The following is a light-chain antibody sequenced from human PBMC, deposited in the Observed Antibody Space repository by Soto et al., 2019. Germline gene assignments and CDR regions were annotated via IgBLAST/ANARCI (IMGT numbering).Light chain of an antibody. J-gene: IGKJ4*01. CDR2: GAW. V-gene: IGKV3-20*01. CDR3: QHFDDSLI. Sequence: EVVLTQSPGTLSLSPGERATLSCRASQSVDSSTLAWYQQKPGQAPRLLISGAWKRATGTPDSFSGSGSGTDFTLTISRLELEDFAVYYCQHFDDSLIFGGGTKVEIK. CDR1: QSVDSST.